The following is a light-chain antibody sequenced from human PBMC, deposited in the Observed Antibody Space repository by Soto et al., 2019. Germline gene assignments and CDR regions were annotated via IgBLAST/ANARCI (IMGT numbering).Light chain of an antibody. Sequence: DIQMTQSPSTLSASVGDRVTITCRASQSISYWLAWYQQKPGKAPNLLIYKASSLESGVPSRFSGSGSGTEFTLTISSLQSDDFATYYFQQYNHYWTFGQGTKVEIK. CDR3: QQYNHYWT. CDR1: QSISYW. J-gene: IGKJ1*01. V-gene: IGKV1-5*03. CDR2: KAS.